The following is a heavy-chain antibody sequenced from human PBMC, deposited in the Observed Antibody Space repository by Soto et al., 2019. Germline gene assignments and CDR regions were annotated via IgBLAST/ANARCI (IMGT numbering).Heavy chain of an antibody. V-gene: IGHV3-30-3*01. CDR2: ISYDGSNK. D-gene: IGHD2-15*01. J-gene: IGHJ4*02. Sequence: QVQLVESGGGVVQPGRSLRLSCAASGFTFSSYAMHWVRQAPGKGLEWVALISYDGSNKYYADSVKGRFTISRDNSKNTLYLQRNSLRAEDTVVYYCARDGSGCSGGSCYSGIDYWGQGTLVTVSS. CDR3: ARDGSGCSGGSCYSGIDY. CDR1: GFTFSSYA.